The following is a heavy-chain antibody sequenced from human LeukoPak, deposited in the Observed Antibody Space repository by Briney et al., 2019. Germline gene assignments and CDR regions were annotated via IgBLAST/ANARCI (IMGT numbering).Heavy chain of an antibody. CDR3: ARDSIRSSGAFDI. Sequence: GGSLRLSCAASGFTFRSYSMNWVRQAPGKGLEWVSYISSSSSTIYYADSVKGRFTISRDNAKNSLYLQMNSLSAEDTAVYYCARDSIRSSGAFDIWGQGTMVTVSS. V-gene: IGHV3-48*01. CDR1: GFTFRSYS. CDR2: ISSSSSTI. J-gene: IGHJ3*02. D-gene: IGHD2-2*02.